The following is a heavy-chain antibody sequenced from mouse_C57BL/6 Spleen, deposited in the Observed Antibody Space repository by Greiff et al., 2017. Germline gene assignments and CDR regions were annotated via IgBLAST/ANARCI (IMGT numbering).Heavy chain of an antibody. V-gene: IGHV2-5*01. Sequence: VQVVESGPGLVQPSQSLSITCTVSGFSLTSYGVHWVRQSPGKGLEWLGVIWRGGSTDYNAAFMSRLSITKDNSKSQVFFKMNSLQADDTAIYYCAKNSKDLPYYFDYWGQGTTLTVSS. CDR1: GFSLTSYG. J-gene: IGHJ2*01. CDR3: AKNSKDLPYYFDY. CDR2: IWRGGST.